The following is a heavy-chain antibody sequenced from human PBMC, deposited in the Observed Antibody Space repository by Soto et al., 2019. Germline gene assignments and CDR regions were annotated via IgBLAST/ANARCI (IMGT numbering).Heavy chain of an antibody. CDR2: IHTSGST. Sequence: QVQLQESGPGLVKPSETLSLTCTVSGGSISSYYWSWIRQPAGKGLEWIGRIHTSGSTNYNPSLKSRVTMSVDTSKNQFSLKLSSVTAADTSVYYCARDPYCRSTSCYDPFDIWGQGTMVTVSS. J-gene: IGHJ3*02. CDR1: GGSISSYY. CDR3: ARDPYCRSTSCYDPFDI. D-gene: IGHD2-2*01. V-gene: IGHV4-4*07.